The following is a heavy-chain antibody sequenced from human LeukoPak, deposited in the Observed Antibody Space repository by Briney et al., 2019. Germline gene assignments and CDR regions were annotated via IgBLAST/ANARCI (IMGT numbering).Heavy chain of an antibody. Sequence: PGGSLRLSCAASGFTFSTYDMHWVRQAPGKGLEWVAFIRDNESDKYYADSVKGRFTISRDNSKNTLYLQMNSLTPDDTALYYCARDQSHHDSSGSLYDPWGQGTLVTVSS. V-gene: IGHV3-30*02. CDR1: GFTFSTYD. CDR2: IRDNESDK. CDR3: ARDQSHHDSSGSLYDP. D-gene: IGHD3-22*01. J-gene: IGHJ5*02.